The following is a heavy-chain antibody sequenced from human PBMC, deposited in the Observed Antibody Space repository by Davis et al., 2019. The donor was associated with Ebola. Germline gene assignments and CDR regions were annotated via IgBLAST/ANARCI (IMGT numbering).Heavy chain of an antibody. CDR3: ARGPAWFGGGDAYYFDY. CDR2: ISVYNGNT. CDR1: GYTFTSYG. V-gene: IGHV1-18*04. D-gene: IGHD2-21*02. J-gene: IGHJ4*02. Sequence: ASVKVSCKASGYTFTSYGISWVRQAPGQGLEWMGWISVYNGNTKYAHNVQGRVTLTTDTSTSTAYMELRSLKSDDTAVYYCARGPAWFGGGDAYYFDYWGQGTLVTVSS.